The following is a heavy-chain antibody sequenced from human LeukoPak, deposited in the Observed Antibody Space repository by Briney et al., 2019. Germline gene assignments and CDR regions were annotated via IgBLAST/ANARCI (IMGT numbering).Heavy chain of an antibody. Sequence: PGGSLRLSCAASGFTFSSYSMNWARQAPGKGLEWVSSISSSSSYIYYADSVKGRFTISRDNAKNSLYLQMNSLRAEDTAVYYCARDRIGDGIYYWGQGTLVTVSS. V-gene: IGHV3-21*01. J-gene: IGHJ4*02. CDR1: GFTFSSYS. CDR2: ISSSSSYI. CDR3: ARDRIGDGIYY. D-gene: IGHD2-8*01.